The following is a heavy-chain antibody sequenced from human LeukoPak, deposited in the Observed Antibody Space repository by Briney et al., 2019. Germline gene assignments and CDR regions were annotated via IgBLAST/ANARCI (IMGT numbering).Heavy chain of an antibody. CDR3: ARALLVVVPAANYYYYGMDV. J-gene: IGHJ6*02. CDR1: GYTFTSYD. CDR2: MNPKSGNR. D-gene: IGHD2-2*01. Sequence: ASVKASCKASGYTFTSYDINWVRQATGQGLEWMGWMNPKSGNRGYAQKFQGRVTMTRNASISTAYMELSSLRSDDTAVYYCARALLVVVPAANYYYYGMDVWGQGTTVTVSS. V-gene: IGHV1-8*01.